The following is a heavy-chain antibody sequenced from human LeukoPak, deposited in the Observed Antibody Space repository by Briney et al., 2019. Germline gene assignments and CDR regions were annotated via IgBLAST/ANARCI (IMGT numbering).Heavy chain of an antibody. D-gene: IGHD5-18*01. J-gene: IGHJ6*03. V-gene: IGHV4-59*01. CDR2: IYYSGST. CDR1: GGSISSYY. CDR3: ARTTEGGYTYGYFYYYYMDV. Sequence: SETLSLTCTVSGGSISSYYWSWIRQLPGKGLEWIGYIYYSGSTNYNPSLKSRVTISVDTSKNQFSLKLTSVTAADTAVYYCARTTEGGYTYGYFYYYYMDVWGKGTTVTISS.